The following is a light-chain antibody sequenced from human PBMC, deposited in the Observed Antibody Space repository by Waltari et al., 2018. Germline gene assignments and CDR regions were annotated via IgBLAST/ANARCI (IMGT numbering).Light chain of an antibody. CDR1: QYITGSW. V-gene: IGKV3-20*01. J-gene: IGKJ4*01. Sequence: IVLTQSPGTLSLSPGERVTLSCSASQYITGSWITWDHQKPGQAPRLLIYGASSRAPVIPDRFSGSGSGTDFTLTISRLEPEDSAVYYCQQYDGSVVTFGGGTKVEIK. CDR3: QQYDGSVVT. CDR2: GAS.